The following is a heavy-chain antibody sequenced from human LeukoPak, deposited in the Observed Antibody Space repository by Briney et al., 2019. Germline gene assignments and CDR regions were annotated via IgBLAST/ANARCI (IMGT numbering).Heavy chain of an antibody. D-gene: IGHD3-3*01. CDR2: INHSGST. V-gene: IGHV4-34*01. J-gene: IGHJ4*02. CDR1: GGSFSGYY. Sequence: PSETLSLTCAVYGGSFSGYYWSWIRQPPGKGLEWIGEINHSGSTNYNPSLKSRVTISVDTSKNQFSLKLSSVTAADTAVYYCARGEIFYGFWSGYSASFDYWGQGTLVTVSS. CDR3: ARGEIFYGFWSGYSASFDY.